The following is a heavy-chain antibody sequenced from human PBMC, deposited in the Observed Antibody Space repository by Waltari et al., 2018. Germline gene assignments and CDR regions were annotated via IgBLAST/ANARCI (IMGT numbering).Heavy chain of an antibody. D-gene: IGHD2-8*01. CDR2: ISSSGGTI. CDR1: GFVFSDHY. J-gene: IGHJ2*01. Sequence: QEQLVESGGSLVEPGGSLRLSCEDSGFVFSDHYMNWVRQTPGKGLEWISYISSSGGTIHYADSVKGRFTISRDNDNNKVYLQMNSLRVEDTAVYFCARDLMEEARIHLWYFDLWGRGTLVTVSS. V-gene: IGHV3-11*01. CDR3: ARDLMEEARIHLWYFDL.